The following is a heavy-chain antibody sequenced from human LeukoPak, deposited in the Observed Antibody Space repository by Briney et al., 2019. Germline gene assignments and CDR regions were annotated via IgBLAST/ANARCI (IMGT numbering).Heavy chain of an antibody. Sequence: SETLSLTCTVSGGSISSYYWSWIRQPPGKGLEWIGYIYYSGSTNYNPSLKSRVTISVDTSKNQFSLQLSSVTAADTSVYYCARGGVTMVRGVTFPYYYYYMDVWGKGTTVTVS. CDR2: IYYSGST. J-gene: IGHJ6*03. CDR1: GGSISSYY. V-gene: IGHV4-59*01. CDR3: ARGGVTMVRGVTFPYYYYYMDV. D-gene: IGHD3-10*01.